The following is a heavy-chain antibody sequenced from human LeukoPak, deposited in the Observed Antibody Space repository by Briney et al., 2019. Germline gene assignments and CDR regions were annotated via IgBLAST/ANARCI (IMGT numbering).Heavy chain of an antibody. Sequence: SETLSLTCTVSGSSISSSNYYWGWIRQPPGKGLEGIGRMYSSGGTDYNPSLKSRVTMSVDSSKNQFSLKLSSVTAADTAVYYCASRGCRGSSCRLPLIGPFDYWGQGTLVTVSS. J-gene: IGHJ4*02. CDR2: MYSSGGT. D-gene: IGHD2-15*01. CDR1: GSSISSSNYY. V-gene: IGHV4-39*01. CDR3: ASRGCRGSSCRLPLIGPFDY.